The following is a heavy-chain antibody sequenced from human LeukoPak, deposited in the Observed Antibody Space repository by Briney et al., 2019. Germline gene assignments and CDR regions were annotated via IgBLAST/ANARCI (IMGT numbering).Heavy chain of an antibody. CDR2: FDPEDGET. D-gene: IGHD6-25*01. J-gene: IGHJ4*02. CDR1: GYTLTELS. CDR3: ATDLGPVGSGYC. V-gene: IGHV1-24*01. Sequence: ASVTVSFKVSGYTLTELSMHWVRQAPGKGLEWMGGFDPEDGETIYAQKFQGRVTMTEDTSTDTAYMELSSLRSEDTAVYYCATDLGPVGSGYCWGQGTLVTVSS.